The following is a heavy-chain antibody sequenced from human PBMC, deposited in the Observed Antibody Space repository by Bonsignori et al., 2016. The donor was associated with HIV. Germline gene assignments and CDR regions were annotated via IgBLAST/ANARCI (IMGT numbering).Heavy chain of an antibody. CDR3: AKGGFDY. CDR1: GYSFTSYG. CDR2: VGPYNTDT. V-gene: IGHV1-18*01. D-gene: IGHD3-16*01. J-gene: IGHJ4*01. Sequence: ASVKVSCKTSGYSFTSYGVTWIRQAPGQGLEWIGWVGPYNTDTDYAQKFKGRVTLTTDTSTSTGYMELRSLTSDDTATYYCAKGGFDYWGQGTLVTVSS.